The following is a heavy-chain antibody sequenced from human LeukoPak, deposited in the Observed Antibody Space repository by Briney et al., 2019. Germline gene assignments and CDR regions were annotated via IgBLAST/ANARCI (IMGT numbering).Heavy chain of an antibody. Sequence: GGSLRLSCATSGFTFRSYAMHWVRQAPGTGLEWVSFISYDGNNQYYADSVKGRFTISRDNSKNTLYLQMNSLRAEDTAVYYCANSGSYYYADYWGQGTLVTVSS. V-gene: IGHV3-30*04. CDR3: ANSGSYYYADY. CDR1: GFTFRSYA. J-gene: IGHJ4*02. CDR2: ISYDGNNQ. D-gene: IGHD1-26*01.